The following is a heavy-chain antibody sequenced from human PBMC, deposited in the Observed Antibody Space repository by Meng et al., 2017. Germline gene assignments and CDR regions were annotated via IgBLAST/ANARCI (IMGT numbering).Heavy chain of an antibody. CDR3: AYATTVSN. D-gene: IGHD4-11*01. CDR1: GGSFRGYY. J-gene: IGHJ4*02. Sequence: VHLSRVGAGPVKPPQALSLTCPCYGGSFRGYYWSWIRQPPGKGLEWIGEINHSGSTNYNPSLKSRVPISVDTSKNQFSLKLSSVTAADTAVYYCAYATTVSNWGQGTLVTVSS. V-gene: IGHV4-34*01. CDR2: INHSGST.